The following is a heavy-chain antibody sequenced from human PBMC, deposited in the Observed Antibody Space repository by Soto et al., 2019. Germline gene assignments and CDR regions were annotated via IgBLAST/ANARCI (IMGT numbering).Heavy chain of an antibody. CDR2: IYYSGST. J-gene: IGHJ4*02. CDR1: GGSISSGDYY. Sequence: QVQLQESGPGLVKPSQTLSLTCTVSGGSISSGDYYWSWIRQPPGKGLEWIGYIYYSGSTYYNPSLKVRVTLSVETSTIQFALKRSSATAADTAGDYCAREPLPRSGYSSGWDGREVGYFDFWGQGTLVTVSS. CDR3: AREPLPRSGYSSGWDGREVGYFDF. D-gene: IGHD6-19*01. V-gene: IGHV4-30-4*01.